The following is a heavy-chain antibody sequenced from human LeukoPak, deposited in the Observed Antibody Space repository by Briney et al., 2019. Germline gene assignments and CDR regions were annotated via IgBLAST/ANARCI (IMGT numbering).Heavy chain of an antibody. CDR3: ARANGASGYDFDY. J-gene: IGHJ4*02. CDR1: GYTFTSYD. V-gene: IGHV1-8*01. CDR2: MNPNSGNT. Sequence: ASVKVSCKASGYTFTSYDINWVRQATGQGLEWMGWMNPNSGNTGYAQKFQGRVTMTRNTSISTAYMELSSLRSEATAVYYCARANGASGYDFDYWGQGTLVTVSS. D-gene: IGHD5-12*01.